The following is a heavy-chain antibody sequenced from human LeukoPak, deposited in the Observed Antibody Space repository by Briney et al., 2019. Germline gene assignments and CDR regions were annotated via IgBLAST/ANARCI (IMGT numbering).Heavy chain of an antibody. J-gene: IGHJ6*03. CDR1: GLTFSSYW. V-gene: IGHV3-7*01. CDR2: INQDGSEK. Sequence: GGSLRLSCAASGLTFSSYWMSWVRQAPGKGLEWVGNINQDGSEKYYVDSVKGRFTISRDNAKKSLYLQMNSLRAEDTALYYCASCGYRYGQYYYYMDVWGKRTRVTVSS. CDR3: ASCGYRYGQYYYYMDV. D-gene: IGHD5-18*01.